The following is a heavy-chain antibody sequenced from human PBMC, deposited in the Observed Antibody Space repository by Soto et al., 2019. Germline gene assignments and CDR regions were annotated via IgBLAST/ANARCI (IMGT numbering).Heavy chain of an antibody. CDR1: GFTFSNAW. Sequence: GGSLRLSCAASGFTFSNAWMNWVRQAPGKGLEWVGRIKSKTDGGTTDYAAPVKGRFTISRDDSKNTLYLQMNSLKTEDTAVYYCTFGGYSYGSRYYYYYGMDVWGQGTTVTVSS. CDR2: IKSKTDGGTT. CDR3: TFGGYSYGSRYYYYYGMDV. J-gene: IGHJ6*02. D-gene: IGHD5-18*01. V-gene: IGHV3-15*07.